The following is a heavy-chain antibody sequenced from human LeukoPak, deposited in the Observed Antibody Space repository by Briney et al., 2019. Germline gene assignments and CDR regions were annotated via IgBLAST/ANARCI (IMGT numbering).Heavy chain of an antibody. CDR2: IYYSGST. CDR1: GGSISSGDYY. J-gene: IGHJ4*02. CDR3: ARDSRPLSGGSWHAY. V-gene: IGHV4-30-4*01. Sequence: SETLSLTCTVSGGSISSGDYYWSWIRQPPGRGLEWIGNIYYSGSTYYNPSLKSRLTISVDTSKNQFSLKLSSVTAADTAVYYCARDSRPLSGGSWHAYWGQGTLVTVSS. D-gene: IGHD2-15*01.